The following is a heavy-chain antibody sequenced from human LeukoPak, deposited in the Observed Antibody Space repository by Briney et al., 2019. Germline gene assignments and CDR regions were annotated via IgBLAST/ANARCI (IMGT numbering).Heavy chain of an antibody. V-gene: IGHV4-59*01. CDR2: IYYSGST. CDR1: GGSMSSYY. CDR3: ARDHPDAFDI. Sequence: SETLSLTCTVSGGSMSSYYWSWIRQPPGKGLEWVGYIYYSGSTNYNPSLKSRVTVSVDTSKNQFSLKLSSVTVADTAVYYCARDHPDAFDIWGQGTMVTVSS. J-gene: IGHJ3*02.